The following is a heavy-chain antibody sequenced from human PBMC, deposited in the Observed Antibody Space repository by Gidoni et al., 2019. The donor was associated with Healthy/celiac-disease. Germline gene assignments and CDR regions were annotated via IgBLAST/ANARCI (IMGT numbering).Heavy chain of an antibody. D-gene: IGHD2-2*01. CDR2: IIPIFGTA. Sequence: QVQLVQSGAAVKKPGSSVKVSCKASGGTFSSYAISWVRQAPGQGLEWMGGIIPIFGTANYAQKFQGRVTITADESTSTAYMELSSLRSEDTAVYYCARAQIGPYCSSTSCFLLRGMDVWGQGTTVTVSS. J-gene: IGHJ6*02. CDR1: GGTFSSYA. V-gene: IGHV1-69*01. CDR3: ARAQIGPYCSSTSCFLLRGMDV.